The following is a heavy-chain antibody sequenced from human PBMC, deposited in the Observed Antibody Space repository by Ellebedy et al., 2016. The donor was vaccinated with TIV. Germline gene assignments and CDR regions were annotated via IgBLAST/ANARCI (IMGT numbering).Heavy chain of an antibody. D-gene: IGHD3-16*01. V-gene: IGHV3-30*04. CDR1: GFTFGSYA. Sequence: GGSLRLSXVASGFTFGSYAMFWVRQAPGKGLQWVALATHDGRKTSYADFVKGRFTISRDNSKNTLYLHLNNLRVEDTAVYYCARERNSYAALDVWGQGTTVAISS. CDR3: ARERNSYAALDV. J-gene: IGHJ3*01. CDR2: ATHDGRKT.